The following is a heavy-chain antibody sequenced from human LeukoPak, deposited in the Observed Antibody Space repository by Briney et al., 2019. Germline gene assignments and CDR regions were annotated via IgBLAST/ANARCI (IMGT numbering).Heavy chain of an antibody. CDR3: TRVDTAMSAFDP. D-gene: IGHD5-18*01. Sequence: SETLSLTSAVSGGSFSDNYWTWIRQPPGKGLEWIGQINHSGTTNYNPSLKSRFTILVDTSKNQFSLKLSSVTAADTAVYYCTRVDTAMSAFDPWGQGTLVTVSS. CDR2: INHSGTT. CDR1: GGSFSDNY. J-gene: IGHJ5*02. V-gene: IGHV4-34*01.